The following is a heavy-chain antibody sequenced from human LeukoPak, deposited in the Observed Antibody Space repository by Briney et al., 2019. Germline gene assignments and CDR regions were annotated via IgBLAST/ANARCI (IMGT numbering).Heavy chain of an antibody. D-gene: IGHD1-14*01. Sequence: GGSLRLSCSAYGFTFSSYAMHWLRQAPGKGLEYVSAINSNGGSTYYANSVKGRFTISRDNSKNTLYLQMGSLRAEDMAVYYCARDRTSAGDYYYYYYMDVWGKGTTVTVSS. CDR1: GFTFSSYA. J-gene: IGHJ6*03. V-gene: IGHV3-64*01. CDR2: INSNGGST. CDR3: ARDRTSAGDYYYYYYMDV.